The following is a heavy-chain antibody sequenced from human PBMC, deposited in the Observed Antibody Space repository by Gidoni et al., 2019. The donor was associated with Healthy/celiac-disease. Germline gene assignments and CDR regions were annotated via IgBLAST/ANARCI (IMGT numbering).Heavy chain of an antibody. CDR3: AKDMYSGSYWVGFPFDY. CDR1: GFTFDDYA. D-gene: IGHD1-26*01. J-gene: IGHJ4*02. Sequence: EVQLVESGGGLVQPGRSLRLSCAASGFTFDDYAMHWVRQAPGKGLEWVSGISWNSGSIGYADSVKGRFTISRDNAKNSLYLQMNSLRAEDTALYYCAKDMYSGSYWVGFPFDYWGQGTLVTVSS. CDR2: ISWNSGSI. V-gene: IGHV3-9*01.